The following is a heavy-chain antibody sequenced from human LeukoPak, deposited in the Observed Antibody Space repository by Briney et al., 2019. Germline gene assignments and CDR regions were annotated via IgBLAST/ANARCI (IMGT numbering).Heavy chain of an antibody. D-gene: IGHD3-16*01. V-gene: IGHV3-23*01. CDR1: GFTFSSYA. Sequence: GGSLRLSCAASGFTFSSYAMSWVRQAPGKGLEWVSTISGSDGKTYYADSVKGRFTISRDNSKNTLYLQMNSLRAEDTAVYYCARGLVGVDYWGQGTLVTVSS. J-gene: IGHJ4*02. CDR3: ARGLVGVDY. CDR2: ISGSDGKT.